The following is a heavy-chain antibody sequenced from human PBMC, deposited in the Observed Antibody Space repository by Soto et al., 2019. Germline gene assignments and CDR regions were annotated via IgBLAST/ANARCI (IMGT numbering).Heavy chain of an antibody. CDR1: GGSISSGGYY. J-gene: IGHJ5*02. Sequence: TSETLSLTCTVSGGSISSGGYYWSWIRQHPGKGLEWIGYIYYSGSTYYNPSLKGRVTISVDTSKNQFSLKLSSVTAADTAVYYCARVFNYGAPWFDPWGQGILVTVSS. CDR2: IYYSGST. CDR3: ARVFNYGAPWFDP. D-gene: IGHD3-10*01. V-gene: IGHV4-31*03.